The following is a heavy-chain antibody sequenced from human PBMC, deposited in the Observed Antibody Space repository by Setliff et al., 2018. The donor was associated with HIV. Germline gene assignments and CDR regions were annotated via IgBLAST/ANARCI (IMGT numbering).Heavy chain of an antibody. CDR3: ARHRSYGDYDPNWFDP. V-gene: IGHV4-39*01. CDR1: GGSLSTSSFY. CDR2: IYFSGST. Sequence: PSETLSLTCTVSGGSLSTSSFYWGWIRQPPGKGLQWIGSIYFSGSTYYNPSLKSRVTISVDTSKNQFYLKLRSVTAADTGIYYCARHRSYGDYDPNWFDPWGQGTLVTVSS. J-gene: IGHJ5*02. D-gene: IGHD4-17*01.